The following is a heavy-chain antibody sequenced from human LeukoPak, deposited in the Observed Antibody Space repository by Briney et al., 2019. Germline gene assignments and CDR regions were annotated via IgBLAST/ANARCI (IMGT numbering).Heavy chain of an antibody. CDR1: GFTFSSYG. J-gene: IGHJ4*02. CDR2: IWHDGSHE. CDR3: ARGNGYSYGYLDY. D-gene: IGHD5-18*01. V-gene: IGHV3-33*01. Sequence: GGSLRLSCGSSGFTFSSYGMHWVRQAPGKGLEWVAVIWHDGSHEYYADSVKGRFTISRDNSKNTLYLQMNSLRAEDTAVYYCARGNGYSYGYLDYWGQGTLVTVSS.